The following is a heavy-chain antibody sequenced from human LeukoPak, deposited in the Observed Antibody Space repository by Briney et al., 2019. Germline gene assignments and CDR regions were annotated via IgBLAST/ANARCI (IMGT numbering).Heavy chain of an antibody. Sequence: PGGSLRLPCAASGFTFGSYAMYWVRHAPGKGLEWVSGISGSGGSTFYADSVKGRFTFSRDNSETTVYLQMHSLRADDTAVYYCAKTTVGYSSGRYPGWPADCWGQGALVTVSS. V-gene: IGHV3-23*01. J-gene: IGHJ4*02. D-gene: IGHD6-19*01. CDR2: ISGSGGST. CDR3: AKTTVGYSSGRYPGWPADC. CDR1: GFTFGSYA.